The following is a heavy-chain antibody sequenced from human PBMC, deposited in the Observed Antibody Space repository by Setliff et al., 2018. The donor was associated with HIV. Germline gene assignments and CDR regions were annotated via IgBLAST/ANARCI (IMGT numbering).Heavy chain of an antibody. CDR1: GYTFTNYW. J-gene: IGHJ5*01. V-gene: IGHV5-51*01. Sequence: PGESLKISCRGSGYTFTNYWIGWVRQMPGRGLEWMGIIYPGDSDTRYSPSFEVQVTMSADKSINTAYLQWNSLKASDTAMYYCARQPTDTSGYNNWFDSWGQGTLVTVS. CDR3: ARQPTDTSGYNNWFDS. CDR2: IYPGDSDT. D-gene: IGHD3-3*01.